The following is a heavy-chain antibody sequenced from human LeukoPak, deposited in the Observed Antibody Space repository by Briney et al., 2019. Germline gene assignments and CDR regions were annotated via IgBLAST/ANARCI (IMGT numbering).Heavy chain of an antibody. CDR3: ARVSWYGGNSDY. Sequence: GASVKVSCKASGGTFSSYAISWVRQAPGQGLEWMGWISAYNGNTNYAQKLQGRVTMTTDTSTSTAYMELRSLRSDDTAVYYCARVSWYGGNSDYWGQGTLVTVSS. V-gene: IGHV1-18*01. CDR1: GGTFSSYA. CDR2: ISAYNGNT. D-gene: IGHD4-23*01. J-gene: IGHJ4*02.